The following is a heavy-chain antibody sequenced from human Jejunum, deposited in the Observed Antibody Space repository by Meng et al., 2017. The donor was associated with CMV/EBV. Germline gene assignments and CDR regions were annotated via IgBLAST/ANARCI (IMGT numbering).Heavy chain of an antibody. V-gene: IGHV4-30-4*08. D-gene: IGHD3-3*01. Sequence: SFPNGDAYYNWIRQTPGKGLEWIGNFYYNGTTHYNPSLKSRATISVDTSKSQFSLRLNSVTAADTAVYYCARDRGVRSLEWLAVFDPWGQGILVTVSS. CDR2: FYYNGTT. CDR1: SFPNGDAY. J-gene: IGHJ5*02. CDR3: ARDRGVRSLEWLAVFDP.